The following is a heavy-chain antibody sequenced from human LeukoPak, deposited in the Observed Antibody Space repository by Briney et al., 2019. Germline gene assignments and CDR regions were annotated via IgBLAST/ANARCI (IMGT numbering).Heavy chain of an antibody. CDR3: ARDPRGSSWFDY. CDR2: IYISGST. J-gene: IGHJ5*01. D-gene: IGHD6-13*01. V-gene: IGHV4-4*07. Sequence: PPETLSLTCTVSGGSISGYYWSWIRQPAGKGLEWIGRIYISGSTDYNPSLKSRVTMSVDTSKNQFSLKLSSVTAADTAVYYCARDPRGSSWFDYWGQGTLVTVSS. CDR1: GGSISGYY.